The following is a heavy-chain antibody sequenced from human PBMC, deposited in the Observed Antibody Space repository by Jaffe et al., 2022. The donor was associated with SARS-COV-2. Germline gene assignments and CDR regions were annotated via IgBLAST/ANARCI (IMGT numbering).Heavy chain of an antibody. CDR3: AREWQEGYYYYGMDV. CDR1: GFTFSSYG. V-gene: IGHV3-33*01. CDR2: IWYDGSNK. J-gene: IGHJ6*02. Sequence: QVQLVESGGGVVRPGRSLRLSCAASGFTFSSYGMHWVRQAPGKGLEWVAVIWYDGSNKNYAGSVKGRFTISRDNSKNTLYLQMKSLRGEDSGVYYCAREWQEGYYYYGMDVWGQGTTVSVSS.